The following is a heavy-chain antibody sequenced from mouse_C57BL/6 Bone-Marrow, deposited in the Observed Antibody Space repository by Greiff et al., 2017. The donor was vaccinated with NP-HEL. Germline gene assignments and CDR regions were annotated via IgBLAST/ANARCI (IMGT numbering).Heavy chain of an antibody. CDR1: GFSLTSYG. D-gene: IGHD1-1*01. J-gene: IGHJ1*03. CDR2: IWSDGST. CDR3: ARHGHYYGSSHWYFDV. V-gene: IGHV2-6-1*01. Sequence: VQLQESGPGLVAPLQSLSITCTVSGFSLTSYGVHWVRQPPGKGLEWLVVIWSDGSTTYNSALKSRLSISKDNSKSQVFLKMNSLQTDDTAMYYCARHGHYYGSSHWYFDVWGTGTTVTVSS.